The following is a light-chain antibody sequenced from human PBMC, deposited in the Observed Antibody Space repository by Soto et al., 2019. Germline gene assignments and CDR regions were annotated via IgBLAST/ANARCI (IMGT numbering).Light chain of an antibody. Sequence: ETVMTQSPATLSVSPGERATLSCRASQSVYSSLAWYQQKHGQAPRLLIYGASTRATGIPARFSGSGSGTDFTLTISRLEPEDFAVYHCQQYGRSPTTFGQGTKVDIK. CDR2: GAS. CDR3: QQYGRSPTT. CDR1: QSVYSS. V-gene: IGKV3-20*01. J-gene: IGKJ1*01.